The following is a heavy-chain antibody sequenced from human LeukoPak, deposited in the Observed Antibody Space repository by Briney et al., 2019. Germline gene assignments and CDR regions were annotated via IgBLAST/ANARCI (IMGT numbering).Heavy chain of an antibody. D-gene: IGHD3-9*01. CDR2: IKSKTDGGTT. CDR1: GFTFSDYY. J-gene: IGHJ4*02. V-gene: IGHV3-15*01. Sequence: GGSLRLSCAASGFTFSDYYMSWIRQAPGKGLEWVGRIKSKTDGGTTDYAAPVKGRFTISRDDSKNTLYLQMNSLKTEDTAVYYCARDRPGYFDSNYWGQGTLVTVSS. CDR3: ARDRPGYFDSNY.